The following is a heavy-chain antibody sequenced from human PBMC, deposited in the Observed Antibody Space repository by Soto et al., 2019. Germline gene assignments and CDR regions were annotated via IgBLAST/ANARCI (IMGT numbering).Heavy chain of an antibody. J-gene: IGHJ6*02. CDR1: GYTFTSYD. CDR3: ARGYCSGGSCYHFYYYYGMDV. Sequence: ASVKVSCNASGYTFTSYDINWVRPATGQGLEWMGWLSPNSGNTGYAQKFQGRVTMTRNTSISTAYMELSNLRSEDTAVYYCARGYCSGGSCYHFYYYYGMDVWGQGTTVTVSS. V-gene: IGHV1-8*01. CDR2: LSPNSGNT. D-gene: IGHD2-15*01.